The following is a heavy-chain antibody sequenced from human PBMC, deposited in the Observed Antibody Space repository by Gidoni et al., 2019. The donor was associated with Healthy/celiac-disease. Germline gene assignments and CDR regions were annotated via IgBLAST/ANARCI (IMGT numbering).Heavy chain of an antibody. Sequence: STTYHADSVKVRFTISRDNAKNSLYLKMNSLRAEDTAFYYGARDLVKYSSSSVVYYYGMDVWGQGTTVTVSS. CDR3: ARDLVKYSSSSVVYYYGMDV. J-gene: IGHJ6*02. D-gene: IGHD6-6*01. V-gene: IGHV3-48*03. CDR2: STT.